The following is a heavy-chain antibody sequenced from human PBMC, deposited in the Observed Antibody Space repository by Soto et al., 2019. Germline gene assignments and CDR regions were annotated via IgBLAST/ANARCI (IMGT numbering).Heavy chain of an antibody. D-gene: IGHD6-13*01. CDR3: ARDLSSSWLYGMDV. J-gene: IGHJ6*02. CDR2: IGTAGDT. V-gene: IGHV3-13*01. CDR1: GFTFSSYD. Sequence: GESLKISCAASGFTFSSYDMHWVRQATGKGLEWVSAIGTAGDTYYPGSVKGRFTISRENAKNSLYLQMNSLRAEDTAVYYCARDLSSSWLYGMDVWGQGTTVTVSS.